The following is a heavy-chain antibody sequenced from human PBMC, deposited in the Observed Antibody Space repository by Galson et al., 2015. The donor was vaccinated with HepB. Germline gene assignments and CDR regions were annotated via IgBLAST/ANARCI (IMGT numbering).Heavy chain of an antibody. CDR1: GFTFSSYA. CDR3: AGRGIVEVAGLDY. D-gene: IGHD6-19*01. J-gene: IGHJ4*02. CDR2: ISASGYST. Sequence: SLRLSCAASGFTFSSYAMSWVRQAPGKGLKWVSAISASGYSTYYADSVKGRFTISRDNSKNTLYLQMNSLRAEDTAVYYCAGRGIVEVAGLDYWGQGTLVTVSS. V-gene: IGHV3-23*01.